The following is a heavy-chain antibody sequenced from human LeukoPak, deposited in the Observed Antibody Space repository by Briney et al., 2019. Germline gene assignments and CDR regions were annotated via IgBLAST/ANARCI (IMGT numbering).Heavy chain of an antibody. Sequence: ESGPTLVNPTQTLTLTCTFSGFSLSTSGVGVGWIRQPPGKALEWLALIYWNDDKRYSPSLKSRLTITKDTSKNQVVLTMTNMDPVDTATYYCAHRWGYYESSGYDYFDYWGQGTLVTVSS. CDR1: GFSLSTSGVG. V-gene: IGHV2-5*01. CDR3: AHRWGYYESSGYDYFDY. J-gene: IGHJ4*02. D-gene: IGHD3-22*01. CDR2: IYWNDDK.